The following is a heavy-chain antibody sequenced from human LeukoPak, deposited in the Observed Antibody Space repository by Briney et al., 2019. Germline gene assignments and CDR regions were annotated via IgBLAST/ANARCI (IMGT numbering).Heavy chain of an antibody. Sequence: GGSLRLSCAASGFTFSSYSMNWVRQAPGKGLEWVSYISSSSSTIYYADSVKGRFTISRDNAKNSLYLQMDSLRAEDTAVYYCTTDHVGATVEFDSWGQGTLVTVSS. CDR1: GFTFSSYS. CDR2: ISSSSSTI. D-gene: IGHD1-26*01. J-gene: IGHJ4*02. CDR3: TTDHVGATVEFDS. V-gene: IGHV3-48*01.